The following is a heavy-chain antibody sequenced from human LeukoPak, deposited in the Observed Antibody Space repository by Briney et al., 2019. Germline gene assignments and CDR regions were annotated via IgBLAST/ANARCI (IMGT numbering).Heavy chain of an antibody. V-gene: IGHV4-39*07. CDR2: IYYSGST. D-gene: IGHD6-19*01. J-gene: IGHJ6*02. CDR1: GGSISSSSYY. CDR3: ARDPWDSSGGSV. Sequence: SETLSLTCTVSGGSISSSSYYWGWIRQPPGKGLEWIGSIYYSGSTYYNPSLKSRVTISVDTSKNQFSLKLSSVTAADTAVYYCARDPWDSSGGSVWGQGTTVTVSS.